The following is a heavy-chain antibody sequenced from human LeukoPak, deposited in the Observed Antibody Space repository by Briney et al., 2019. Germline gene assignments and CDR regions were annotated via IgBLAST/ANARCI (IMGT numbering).Heavy chain of an antibody. CDR2: ISSSGSTK. Sequence: PGGSLRLPCAASGFTFSSYEMNWVRQAPGKGLEWVSYISSSGSTKYYADSVKGGFTISREKAKKSLYMQMNSLRAEDTAVYYCARAPYYYYDSSGYTPFDYWGQGTLVTVSS. D-gene: IGHD3-22*01. J-gene: IGHJ4*02. CDR3: ARAPYYYYDSSGYTPFDY. CDR1: GFTFSSYE. V-gene: IGHV3-48*03.